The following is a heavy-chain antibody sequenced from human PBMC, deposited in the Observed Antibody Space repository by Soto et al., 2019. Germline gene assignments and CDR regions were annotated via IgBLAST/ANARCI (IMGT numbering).Heavy chain of an antibody. CDR1: RGSISSGTNY. CDR3: ARHEPGWYFDS. V-gene: IGHV4-39*01. CDR2: IYYSGST. J-gene: IGHJ4*02. Sequence: SETLSLTCTVSRGSISSGTNYWAWIRQPPGKGLEWIANIYYSGSTFYNPPLKSRVTISLDTSKNQFSLKLRSVPAADTAVYYCARHEPGWYFDSWGQGTMVTVSS.